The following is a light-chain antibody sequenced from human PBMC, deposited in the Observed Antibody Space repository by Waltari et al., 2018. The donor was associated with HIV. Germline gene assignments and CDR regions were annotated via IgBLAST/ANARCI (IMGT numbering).Light chain of an antibody. Sequence: QAGPTQPSSTCMAFGHTVTLTRPGNNVNVDYQAAFWVQHHEGKTPKVLPASEQPHGGQPPKVPSDTENSRPPGIPGRFSASRSGPTAYLTISGVQSDDDADYYCSAWDNRLNGWVFGEGTRLTVL. CDR3: SAWDNRLNGWV. CDR2: TEN. CDR1: NVNVDYQA. J-gene: IGLJ3*02. V-gene: IGLV10-54*04.